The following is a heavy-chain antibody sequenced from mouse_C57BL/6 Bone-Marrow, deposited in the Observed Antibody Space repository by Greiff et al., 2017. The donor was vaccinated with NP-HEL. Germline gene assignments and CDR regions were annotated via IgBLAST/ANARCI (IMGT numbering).Heavy chain of an antibody. Sequence: VQLQQSGPVLVKPGASVKMSCKASGYTFTDYYMNWVKQSHGKSLEWIGVINPYNGGTSYNKKFKGKATLTVDTSSSTAYSQLSSLTSADSAVYYCAREYYCSSHFDYWGQGTTLTVSS. CDR1: GYTFTDYY. V-gene: IGHV1-19*01. CDR2: INPYNGGT. D-gene: IGHD1-1*01. J-gene: IGHJ2*01. CDR3: AREYYCSSHFDY.